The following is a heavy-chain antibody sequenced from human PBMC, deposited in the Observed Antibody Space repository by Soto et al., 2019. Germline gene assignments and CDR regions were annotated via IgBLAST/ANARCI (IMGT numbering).Heavy chain of an antibody. CDR1: GFNFDNYG. J-gene: IGHJ4*02. CDR3: AKDRVGGTFYTPLGF. D-gene: IGHD1-7*01. Sequence: SLRLSCQASGFNFDNYGMHWFRQAPGKGLEWVAVITYDGSNKYYADSVKGRFTISRDNSKNTLSLHLNTLKPEDTAVYHCAKDRVGGTFYTPLGFWGQGTLVTVYS. V-gene: IGHV3-30*18. CDR2: ITYDGSNK.